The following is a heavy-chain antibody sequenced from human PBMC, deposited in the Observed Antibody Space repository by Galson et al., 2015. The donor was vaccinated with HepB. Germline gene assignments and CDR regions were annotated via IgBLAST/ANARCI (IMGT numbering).Heavy chain of an antibody. CDR3: ARGGWMREDN. J-gene: IGHJ4*02. CDR1: GGSISSYY. V-gene: IGHV4-59*01. D-gene: IGHD5-12*01. Sequence: SETLSLTCTVSGGSISSYYWNWIRQPPGKGLEWIGYIYSSGSANYNPSLKSRLTISVDKSKNQFSLRLSSVTAADTAVYFCARGGWMREDNWGQGTLVTVSS. CDR2: IYSSGSA.